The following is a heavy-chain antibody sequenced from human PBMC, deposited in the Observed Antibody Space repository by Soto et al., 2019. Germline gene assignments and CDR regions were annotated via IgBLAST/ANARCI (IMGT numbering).Heavy chain of an antibody. J-gene: IGHJ5*02. CDR3: ARGYCSSTSCLFNWFDP. D-gene: IGHD2-2*01. Sequence: GASVKVSCKASGYTFTSYAMHWVRQAPGQRLEWMGWINAGNGNTKYSQKFQGRVTITRDTSASTAYMELSSLRSDDTAVYYCARGYCSSTSCLFNWFDPWGQGTLVTVSS. CDR1: GYTFTSYA. V-gene: IGHV1-3*01. CDR2: INAGNGNT.